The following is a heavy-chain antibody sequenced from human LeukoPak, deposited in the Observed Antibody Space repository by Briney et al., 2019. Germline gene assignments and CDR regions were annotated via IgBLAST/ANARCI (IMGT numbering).Heavy chain of an antibody. CDR1: GYTFTSYG. CDR2: ISPYNGNT. CDR3: ARHQYDYVWGSYRPYFDY. D-gene: IGHD3-16*02. Sequence: ASVKVSCKASGYTFTSYGISWVRQAPGQGLEWMGSISPYNGNTNYAEGLQGRVIMTTDTSTRTAYMELRSLRSDDTAVFYCARHQYDYVWGSYRPYFDYWGQGTLVTAPS. V-gene: IGHV1-18*04. J-gene: IGHJ4*02.